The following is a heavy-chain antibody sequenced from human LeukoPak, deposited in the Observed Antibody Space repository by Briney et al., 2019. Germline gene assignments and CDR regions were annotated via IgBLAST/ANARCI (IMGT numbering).Heavy chain of an antibody. J-gene: IGHJ4*02. CDR2: ISGSDDGT. V-gene: IGHV3-23*01. CDR1: GFTFCTYT. CDR3: AKSPVSSCRGSFCYPFDY. Sequence: PGGSLRLSCAASGFTFCTYTMSWVRRIPGKGLEWVSAISGSDDGTYYTDSVKGRFTISRDNSRNTLYLQMNTLRAEDTAVYFCAKSPVSSCRGSFCYPFDYWGQGNLVTVSS. D-gene: IGHD2-15*01.